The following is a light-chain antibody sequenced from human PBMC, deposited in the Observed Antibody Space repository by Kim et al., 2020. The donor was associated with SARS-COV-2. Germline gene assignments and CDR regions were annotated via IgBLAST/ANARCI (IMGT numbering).Light chain of an antibody. V-gene: IGKV3D-15*01. CDR2: GAS. Sequence: VSPGERATLSCRASQSVSTNLAWYQQQPGQAPRLLIYGASTRATGIPARFSGSGSGTEFTLTISSLQSEDFAIYYCQQYNTWLITFGQGTRLEI. CDR1: QSVSTN. J-gene: IGKJ5*01. CDR3: QQYNTWLIT.